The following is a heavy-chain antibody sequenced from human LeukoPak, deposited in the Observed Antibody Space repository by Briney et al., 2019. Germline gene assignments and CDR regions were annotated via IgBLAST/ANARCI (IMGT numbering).Heavy chain of an antibody. Sequence: ASVKVSCKASGYTFTGYYIHWVRQAPGQGLEWMGWINPSSGGTNYAQKFQGRVTATRDTSISTAYMELYSLTSDDTAVYYCGRVAYCGGGCYYYFDYWGQGTLVTVSS. CDR2: INPSSGGT. CDR3: GRVAYCGGGCYYYFDY. D-gene: IGHD2-21*02. V-gene: IGHV1-2*02. CDR1: GYTFTGYY. J-gene: IGHJ4*02.